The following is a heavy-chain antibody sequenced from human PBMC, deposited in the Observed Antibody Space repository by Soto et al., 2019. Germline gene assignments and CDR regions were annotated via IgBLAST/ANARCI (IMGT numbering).Heavy chain of an antibody. CDR1: GESFSGDY. Sequence: SETLSLTCAVYGESFSGDYWSWIRQPPGKGLEWIGEMSRSGSTLYNPSLKSRVTISVDTSKNQFSLKMSSVTAADTALYYCARVERGTATTVVDAFDIWGPGTMVTVSS. CDR3: ARVERGTATTVVDAFDI. V-gene: IGHV4-34*01. D-gene: IGHD1-1*01. J-gene: IGHJ3*02. CDR2: MSRSGST.